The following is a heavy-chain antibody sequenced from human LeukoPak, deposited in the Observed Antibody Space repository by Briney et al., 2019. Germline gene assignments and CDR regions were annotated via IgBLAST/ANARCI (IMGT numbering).Heavy chain of an antibody. J-gene: IGHJ4*02. D-gene: IGHD4-23*01. CDR3: ARDILDYGGNSEFSSHDY. CDR2: ISYDGSNK. V-gene: IGHV3-30-3*01. CDR1: GFTFSSYA. Sequence: GGSLRLSCAASGFTFSSYAMHWVRQAPGKGLEWVAVISYDGSNKYYADSVKGRFTISRDNSKNTLYLQMNSLRAEDTAVYYCARDILDYGGNSEFSSHDYWGQGTLVTVSS.